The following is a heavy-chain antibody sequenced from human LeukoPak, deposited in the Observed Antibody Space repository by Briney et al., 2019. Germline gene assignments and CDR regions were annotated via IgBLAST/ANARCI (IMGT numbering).Heavy chain of an antibody. CDR1: GFTFSSYN. CDR3: AGERGYSYGYTPN. D-gene: IGHD5-18*01. V-gene: IGHV3-21*01. CDR2: ISSSSSYI. Sequence: GGSLRLSCAASGFTFSSYNMNWVRQAPGKGLEWVSSISSSSSYIYYADSLKGRFTISRDNAKNSLYLQMNSLRAEDTAVYYCAGERGYSYGYTPNWGQGTLVTVSS. J-gene: IGHJ4*02.